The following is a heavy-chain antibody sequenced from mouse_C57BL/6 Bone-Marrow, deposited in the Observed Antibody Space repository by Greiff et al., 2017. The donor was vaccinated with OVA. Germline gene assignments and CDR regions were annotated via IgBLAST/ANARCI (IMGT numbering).Heavy chain of an antibody. CDR1: GFSLTSYG. CDR2: IWSGGST. J-gene: IGHJ3*01. V-gene: IGHV2-2*01. CDR3: ARKNYGSSYGFAY. Sequence: VQLQQSGPGLVQPSQSLSITCTVSGFSLTSYGVHWVRQSPGKGLEWLGVIWSGGSTDYNAAFISSLSTSKDNSKSPVFFKMNSLQAYYTAVYYCARKNYGSSYGFAYWGQGTLVTVSA. D-gene: IGHD1-1*01.